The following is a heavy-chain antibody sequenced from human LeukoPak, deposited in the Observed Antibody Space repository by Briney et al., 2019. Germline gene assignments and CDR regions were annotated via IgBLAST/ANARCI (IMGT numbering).Heavy chain of an antibody. CDR2: ISYDGSNK. CDR3: ARSIPPPPHPYYFDY. J-gene: IGHJ4*02. CDR1: GFTFSSYA. Sequence: GGSLRLSCAASGFTFSSYAMHWVRQAPGKGLEWVAVISYDGSNKYYADSVKGRFTISRDNSKNTLYLQMHSLRAEDTAVYYCARSIPPPPHPYYFDYWGQGTLVTVSS. V-gene: IGHV3-30-3*01.